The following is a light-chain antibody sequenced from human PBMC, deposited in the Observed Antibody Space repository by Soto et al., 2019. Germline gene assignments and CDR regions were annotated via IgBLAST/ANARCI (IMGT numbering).Light chain of an antibody. J-gene: IGKJ5*01. CDR1: QSIASY. V-gene: IGKV3-20*01. CDR3: QQYDNSPIT. Sequence: EIVLRQSPATLSLSPGERATLSCRASQSIASYVAWYHQRPGQAPRLLIYATSNRATGIPDRFSGTGSETDFTLTISRLEPEDFAVYYCQQYDNSPITFGQGTRLEIK. CDR2: ATS.